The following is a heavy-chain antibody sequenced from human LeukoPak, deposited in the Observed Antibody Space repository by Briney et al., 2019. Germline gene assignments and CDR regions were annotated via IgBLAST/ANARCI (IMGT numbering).Heavy chain of an antibody. V-gene: IGHV3-9*01. D-gene: IGHD4-17*01. CDR3: AKGGPTVTTVPDY. CDR1: GFTFSSYA. CDR2: ISWNSGSI. Sequence: PGGSLRLSCAASGFTFSSYAMSWVRQAPGKGLEWVSGISWNSGSIGYADSVEGRFTISRDNAKNSLYLQMNSLRAGDTALYYCAKGGPTVTTVPDYWGQGTLVTVSS. J-gene: IGHJ4*02.